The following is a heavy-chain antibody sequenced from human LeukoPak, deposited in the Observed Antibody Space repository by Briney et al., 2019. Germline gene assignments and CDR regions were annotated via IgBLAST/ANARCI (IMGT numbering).Heavy chain of an antibody. D-gene: IGHD3-10*01. CDR3: ARQILRGSYFYYLDV. CDR2: IHSRGDNT. Sequence: GGSLRLSCAASGFSFNSFGMSWVRQTPGKGLEWVSSIHSRGDNTHYADSLEGRFTIPRDTWKNTVYLQMNRLRVEDTATYYCARQILRGSYFYYLDVWGTGTPVTVSS. CDR1: GFSFNSFG. V-gene: IGHV3-23*01. J-gene: IGHJ6*03.